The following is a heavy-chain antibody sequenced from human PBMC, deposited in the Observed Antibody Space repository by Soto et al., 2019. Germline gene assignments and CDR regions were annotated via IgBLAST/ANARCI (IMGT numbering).Heavy chain of an antibody. Sequence: PSETLSLTCAVYGGSFSGYYWSWIRQPPGKGLEWIGEINHSGSTNYNPSLKSRVTISVDTSKNQFSLKLSSVTAADTAVYYCARRSGRGGYHIGRFDPWGQGTLVTVSS. V-gene: IGHV4-34*01. J-gene: IGHJ5*02. CDR2: INHSGST. CDR3: ARRSGRGGYHIGRFDP. CDR1: GGSFSGYY. D-gene: IGHD6-25*01.